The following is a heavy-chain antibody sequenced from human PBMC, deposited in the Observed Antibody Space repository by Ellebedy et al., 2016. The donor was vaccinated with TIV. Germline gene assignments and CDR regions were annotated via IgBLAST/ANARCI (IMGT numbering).Heavy chain of an antibody. CDR2: ISYSGST. J-gene: IGHJ5*02. V-gene: IGHV4-59*12. CDR3: ATWRVANWFDP. D-gene: IGHD2-15*01. Sequence: MPSETLSLTCTVSGGSISPYYWSWIRQPPGKGLEWIGYISYSGSTNYNPSLKSRVTISVDTSKNQFSLKLSSVTAADTAVYYCATWRVANWFDPWGQGTLVTVSS. CDR1: GGSISPYY.